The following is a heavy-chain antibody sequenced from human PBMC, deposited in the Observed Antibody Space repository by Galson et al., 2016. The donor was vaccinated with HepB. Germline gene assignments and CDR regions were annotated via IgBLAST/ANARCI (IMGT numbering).Heavy chain of an antibody. V-gene: IGHV3-30*04. D-gene: IGHD3-10*01. CDR3: ARVGYNYGSGSYYNGDDWYFDL. Sequence: SLRLSCAASGFTFSNYALSWVRQAPGKGLEWVAVISYDGSNKYFADSVKGRFTISRDNSENTLYLQMNSLRAEDTAVYYCARVGYNYGSGSYYNGDDWYFDLWGRGTLVIVSS. CDR1: GFTFSNYA. J-gene: IGHJ2*01. CDR2: ISYDGSNK.